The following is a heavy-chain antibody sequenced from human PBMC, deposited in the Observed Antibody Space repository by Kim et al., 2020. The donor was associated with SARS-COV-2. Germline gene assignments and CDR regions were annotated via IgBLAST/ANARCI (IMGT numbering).Heavy chain of an antibody. CDR3: ASITIFGVAVDY. J-gene: IGHJ4*02. Sequence: YYNPSLNSRVTISVDTSKNQFSLKLSSVTAADTAVYYCASITIFGVAVDYWGQGTLVTVSS. V-gene: IGHV4-30-2*05. D-gene: IGHD3-3*01.